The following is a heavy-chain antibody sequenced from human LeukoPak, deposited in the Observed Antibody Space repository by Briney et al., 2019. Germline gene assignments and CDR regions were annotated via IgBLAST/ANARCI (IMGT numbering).Heavy chain of an antibody. CDR1: GYIFTDYW. Sequence: GDSLKISCKTSGYIFTDYWIGWVRQVPGKGLEWMGIIYPDDSDTRYSPSFQGQVTISAEKSTSTAYLQWSSLKASDTAMYYCARGAPIFYYFESWGQGTLVSVSA. J-gene: IGHJ4*02. CDR2: IYPDDSDT. V-gene: IGHV5-51*01. CDR3: ARGAPIFYYFES.